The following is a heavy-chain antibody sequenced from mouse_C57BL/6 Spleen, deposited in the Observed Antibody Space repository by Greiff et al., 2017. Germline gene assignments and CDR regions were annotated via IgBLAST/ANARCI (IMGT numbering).Heavy chain of an antibody. V-gene: IGHV1-66*01. CDR2: IYPGSGNT. CDR3: ARTGSYCFDY. D-gene: IGHD4-1*01. J-gene: IGHJ2*01. CDR1: GYSFTSYY. Sequence: QVQLQQSGPELVKPGASVKISCKASGYSFTSYYIHWVKQRPGQGLEWIGWIYPGSGNTKYNEKFKGKATLTADTSSSTAYMQLSSLTAEDSAVYYCARTGSYCFDYWGQGTTLTVSS.